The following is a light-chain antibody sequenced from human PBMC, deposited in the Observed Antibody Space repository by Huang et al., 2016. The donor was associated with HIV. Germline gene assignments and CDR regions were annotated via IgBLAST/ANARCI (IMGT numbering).Light chain of an antibody. CDR1: QSISSW. J-gene: IGKJ1*01. V-gene: IGKV1-5*03. Sequence: DIQMTQSPSTLSASVGDRVTITCRASQSISSWLALYQQKPGKAPNLLIYKASNLESGVPSRFSGSGSGTEFTLTISSLQPDDFATYYCQQYNSYSWTFGQGTKVEIK. CDR3: QQYNSYSWT. CDR2: KAS.